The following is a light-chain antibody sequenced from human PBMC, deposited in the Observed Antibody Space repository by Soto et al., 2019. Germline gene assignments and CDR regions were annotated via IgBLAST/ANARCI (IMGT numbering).Light chain of an antibody. CDR3: QQSYSFPPT. CDR1: QSVSGSY. J-gene: IGKJ1*01. Sequence: EIMLTQAPGTLSLSPGDRATLSCRASQSVSGSYLAWYQQKPGQAPRLLIYDASSRATGIPDRFSGSGSGTDFTLTISSLQPEDFATYYCQQSYSFPPTFGQGTRVEIK. V-gene: IGKV3-20*01. CDR2: DAS.